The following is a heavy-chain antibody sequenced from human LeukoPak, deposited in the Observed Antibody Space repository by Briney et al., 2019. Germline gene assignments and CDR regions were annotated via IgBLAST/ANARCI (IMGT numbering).Heavy chain of an antibody. D-gene: IGHD1-14*01. CDR3: ARISDHNWYFDL. Sequence: GASVKVSCKASGYPFTTYDINWVRKATGQGLEWMGCMNPSSGYTGYSQKFQGRVTMTRNTSITTAYMELSSLRSEDTAVYYCARISDHNWYFDLWGRGTLVTVSS. J-gene: IGHJ2*01. V-gene: IGHV1-8*01. CDR2: MNPSSGYT. CDR1: GYPFTTYD.